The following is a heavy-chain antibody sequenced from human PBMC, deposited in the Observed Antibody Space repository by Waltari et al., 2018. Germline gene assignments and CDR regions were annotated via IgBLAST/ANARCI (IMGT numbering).Heavy chain of an antibody. CDR1: GYTFTSYD. D-gene: IGHD2-21*01. Sequence: QVQLVQSGAEVKKPGASVKVSCKASGYTFTSYDINWVRQATGQGLEVMGWINSYMVNTSYAQKFHGSVISTMTTSISTAYMELSSLVSEVTAVYYCASCRGGACYSGYFDLWGHGTLVTVSS. V-gene: IGHV1-8*03. CDR3: ASCRGGACYSGYFDL. CDR2: INSYMVNT. J-gene: IGHJ2*01.